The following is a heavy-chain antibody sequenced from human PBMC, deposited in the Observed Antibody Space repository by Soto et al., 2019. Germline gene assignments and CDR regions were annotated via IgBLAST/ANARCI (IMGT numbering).Heavy chain of an antibody. V-gene: IGHV4-61*01. CDR2: IYYSDST. J-gene: IGHJ4*02. CDR3: ARYCSGGSCYRGAFDY. CDR1: DGSVRSGTYY. D-gene: IGHD2-15*01. Sequence: SETLCLTCNVADGSVRSGTYYWSWIRQPPGKGLEWIGYIYYSDSTNYNPSLKSRVTISVDTSKNQFSLKLSSVTAADTAVYYCARYCSGGSCYRGAFDYWGQGTLVTVSS.